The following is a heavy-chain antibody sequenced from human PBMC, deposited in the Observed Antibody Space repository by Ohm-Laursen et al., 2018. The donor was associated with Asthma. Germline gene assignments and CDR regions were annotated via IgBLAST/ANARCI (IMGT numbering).Heavy chain of an antibody. CDR1: GGSISSGGYP. Sequence: TLSLTCSVSGGSISSGGYPWSWTRQHPGKGLEWIGYIYHSVSTYYSPPLKSRVTISGDTSKNQFSLNLSFVTAADTAMYYCARGPMHDYYFDTWGQGTLVTVSS. D-gene: IGHD1-1*01. CDR2: IYHSVST. V-gene: IGHV4-30-2*05. J-gene: IGHJ4*02. CDR3: ARGPMHDYYFDT.